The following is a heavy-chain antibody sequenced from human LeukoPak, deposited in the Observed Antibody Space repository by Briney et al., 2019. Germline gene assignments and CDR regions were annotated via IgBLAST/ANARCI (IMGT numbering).Heavy chain of an antibody. CDR3: AKDGIATVTTPFYFDH. Sequence: GGSLRLSCGASGFTFSNYGMHWVRQAPGKGLEEGAVIWYDGSHQVYADSVKGRFVISRDNSKNTLYLQMNSLRADDTAVYFCAKDGIATVTTPFYFDHWGQGTLVTVSS. J-gene: IGHJ4*02. CDR2: IWYDGSHQ. V-gene: IGHV3-30*02. D-gene: IGHD4-17*01. CDR1: GFTFSNYG.